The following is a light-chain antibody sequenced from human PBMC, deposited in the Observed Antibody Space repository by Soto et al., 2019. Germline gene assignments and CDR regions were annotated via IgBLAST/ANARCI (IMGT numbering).Light chain of an antibody. CDR2: GAS. V-gene: IGKV3-20*01. Sequence: EIVLTQSPGTLSLSPGERATLSCRASQNINSDYFAWYQQKPGQAPRLLIYGASSRATGIPDRFSGSGSGTDFTLTISRLEPEDFAVYYCQQYGSSPWTFGQGTKVDIK. CDR3: QQYGSSPWT. CDR1: QNINSDY. J-gene: IGKJ1*01.